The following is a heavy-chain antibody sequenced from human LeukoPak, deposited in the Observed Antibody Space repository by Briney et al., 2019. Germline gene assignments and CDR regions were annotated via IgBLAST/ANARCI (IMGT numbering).Heavy chain of an antibody. CDR3: AHSLIAAYLRSLYYFDY. CDR2: IYWDDDK. D-gene: IGHD6-6*01. J-gene: IGHJ4*02. Sequence: ESGPTLVNPTQTLTLTCTFSGFSLSTSGVGVGWIRQPPGKALEWLALIYWDDDKRYSPSLKSRLTITKDTSKNQVVLTMTNMDPVDTATYYCAHSLIAAYLRSLYYFDYWGQGTLVTVSS. CDR1: GFSLSTSGVG. V-gene: IGHV2-5*02.